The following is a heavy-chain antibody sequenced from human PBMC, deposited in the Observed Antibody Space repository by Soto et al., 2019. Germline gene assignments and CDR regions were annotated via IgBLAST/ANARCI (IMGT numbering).Heavy chain of an antibody. Sequence: GGSLRLSCAASGFTFSSYAMSWVRQAPGKGLEWVSAISGSGGSTYYADSVKGRFTISRDNSKNTLYLQMNSLRAEDTAVYYCAKAGGGYCSSTSCYKRLVEYYSSYGMDVWGQGTTVTVS. V-gene: IGHV3-23*01. D-gene: IGHD2-2*02. CDR2: ISGSGGST. J-gene: IGHJ6*02. CDR3: AKAGGGYCSSTSCYKRLVEYYSSYGMDV. CDR1: GFTFSSYA.